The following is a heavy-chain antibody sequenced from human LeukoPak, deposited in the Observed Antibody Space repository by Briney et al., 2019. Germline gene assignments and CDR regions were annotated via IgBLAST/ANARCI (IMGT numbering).Heavy chain of an antibody. V-gene: IGHV3-11*04. CDR1: GFTFSDYY. Sequence: GGSLRLSCAASGFTFSDYYMSWIRQAPGKGLEWVSYISSSGSTIDYADSVKGRFTISRDNAKNSLYLQMNSLRAEDTAVYYCARDLYDYVWGSPIIGYWGQGTLVTVSS. D-gene: IGHD3-16*01. CDR2: ISSSGSTI. J-gene: IGHJ4*02. CDR3: ARDLYDYVWGSPIIGY.